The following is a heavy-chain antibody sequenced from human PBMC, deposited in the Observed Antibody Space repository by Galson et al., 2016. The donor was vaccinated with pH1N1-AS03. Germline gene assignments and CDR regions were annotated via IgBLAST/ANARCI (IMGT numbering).Heavy chain of an antibody. J-gene: IGHJ4*02. V-gene: IGHV7-4-1*01. Sequence: SVKVSCKASGYTFTSHRIIWVRQAPGQGLEWMGWLTTSTGDPTYAQGFTGRFAFSLDTSVSTAYLQIDSLKADDTAVYYCARGHMSLSGFWDSWGQGTLVTVSS. D-gene: IGHD3-9*01. CDR2: LTTSTGDP. CDR1: GYTFTSHR. CDR3: ARGHMSLSGFWDS.